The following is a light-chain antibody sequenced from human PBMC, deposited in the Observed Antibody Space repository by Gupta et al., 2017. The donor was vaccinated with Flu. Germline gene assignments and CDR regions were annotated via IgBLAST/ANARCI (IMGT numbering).Light chain of an antibody. CDR1: QGISSY. Sequence: AIRMTQSPSSFSASTGDRVTITCRSSQGISSYLAWYQKKPGKAPKLLIYAAPTLQSGVPSRFSGRGSGTDFTLTISSVQSEDFATYYCQQYYSYLFTFGPGTKVDIK. J-gene: IGKJ3*01. V-gene: IGKV1-8*01. CDR3: QQYYSYLFT. CDR2: AAP.